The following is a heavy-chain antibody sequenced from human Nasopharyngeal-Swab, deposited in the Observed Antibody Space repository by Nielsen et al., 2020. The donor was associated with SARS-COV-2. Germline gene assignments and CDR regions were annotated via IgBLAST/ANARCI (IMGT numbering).Heavy chain of an antibody. V-gene: IGHV3-23*01. CDR3: AKGYGSGSYPDSLDV. Sequence: GESLKISCAASGFTFSSYAMSWVRPAPWKGLEWVSAISGSGGSTYYADSVKGRFTISRDNSKNTLYLQMNSLRAEDTAVYYCAKGYGSGSYPDSLDVWGKGTTVTVSS. CDR1: GFTFSSYA. D-gene: IGHD3-10*01. CDR2: ISGSGGST. J-gene: IGHJ6*04.